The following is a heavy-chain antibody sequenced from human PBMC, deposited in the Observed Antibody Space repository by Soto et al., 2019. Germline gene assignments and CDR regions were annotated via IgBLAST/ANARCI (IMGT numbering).Heavy chain of an antibody. CDR2: VKKDGSDK. CDR3: ERGGGNFDP. CDR1: GFTLSDYW. V-gene: IGHV3-7*04. Sequence: EVQLVESGGGLVQPGGSLRLTCAASGFTLSDYWMSWVRQAPGKGLEWVANVKKDGSDKYYVDSVKGRFTISRDNAKNSLYLQMNSLRAEDTAVYYCERGGGNFDPWGQGTLVTVSS. J-gene: IGHJ5*02. D-gene: IGHD3-16*01.